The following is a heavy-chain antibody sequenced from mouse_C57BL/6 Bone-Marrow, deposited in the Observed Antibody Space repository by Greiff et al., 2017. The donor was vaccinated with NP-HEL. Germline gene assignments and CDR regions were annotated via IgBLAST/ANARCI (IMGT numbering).Heavy chain of an antibody. D-gene: IGHD1-1*01. CDR3: ARLTTVVGSSDY. CDR2: IYPGSGNT. Sequence: VQLQQSGAELVRPGASVKLSCKASGYTFTDYYINWVKQRPGQGLEWIARIYPGSGNTYYIEKFKGQATLTAEKSSSTAYMQLSSLTSEDSAVYFCARLTTVVGSSDYWGQGTTLTVSS. V-gene: IGHV1-76*01. J-gene: IGHJ2*01. CDR1: GYTFTDYY.